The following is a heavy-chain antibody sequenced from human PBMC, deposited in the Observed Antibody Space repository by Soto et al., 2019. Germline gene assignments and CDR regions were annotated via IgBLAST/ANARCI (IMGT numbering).Heavy chain of an antibody. D-gene: IGHD1-1*01. CDR1: GYNFAVFW. CDR2: IYPGDSDS. CDR3: ARLDRGAINLYYFDF. V-gene: IGHV5-51*01. Sequence: GESLKISCRGSGYNFAVFWLAWVRERPGKGLEWMGSIYPGDSDSSYSPSFQGQVTISADKSTNTAYLQWHSLKPSDSAAYYCARLDRGAINLYYFDFWGQGDLVTVSS. J-gene: IGHJ4*02.